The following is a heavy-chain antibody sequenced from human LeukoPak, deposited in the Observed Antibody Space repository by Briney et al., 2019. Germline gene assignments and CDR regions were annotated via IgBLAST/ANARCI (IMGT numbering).Heavy chain of an antibody. V-gene: IGHV4-4*07. CDR1: GGSISSYY. J-gene: IGHJ5*02. CDR3: ARDRCSSTSCYFFWFDP. D-gene: IGHD2-2*01. CDR2: IYTSGST. Sequence: PSETLSLTCTVSGGSISSYYWSWIRQPAGKGLEWIGRIYTSGSTNYHPSLKSRVTMSVDTSKNQFSLKLSPVTAADTAVYYCARDRCSSTSCYFFWFDPWGQGTLVTVSS.